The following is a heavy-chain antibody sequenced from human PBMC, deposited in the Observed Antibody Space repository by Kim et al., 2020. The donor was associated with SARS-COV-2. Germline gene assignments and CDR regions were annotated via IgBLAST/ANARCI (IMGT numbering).Heavy chain of an antibody. CDR3: ARVVNVVVRYYGMDV. J-gene: IGHJ6*02. Sequence: GGSLRLSCAASGFTFSSYEMNWVRQAPGKGLEWVSYISSSGSTIYYADSVKGRFTISRDNAKNSLYLQMNSLRAEDTAVYYCARVVNVVVRYYGMDVWGQGTTVTVSS. CDR1: GFTFSSYE. V-gene: IGHV3-48*03. CDR2: ISSSGSTI. D-gene: IGHD2-15*01.